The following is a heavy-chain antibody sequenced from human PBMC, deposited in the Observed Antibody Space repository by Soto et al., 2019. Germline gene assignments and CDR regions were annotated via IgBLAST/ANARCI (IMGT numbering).Heavy chain of an antibody. CDR2: IYHSGNT. Sequence: KPSETLSLTCTVSGDSIRSINNYWGWIRQPPGKGLEWIGEIYHSGNTRNNPSLKSRVTMSVDKSNNQFSLNLMSVTAADTATYYCARDSRTGCSSTDCYMSWGRGILVTVSS. CDR1: GDSIRSINNY. V-gene: IGHV4-39*07. CDR3: ARDSRTGCSSTDCYMS. D-gene: IGHD2-2*01. J-gene: IGHJ5*02.